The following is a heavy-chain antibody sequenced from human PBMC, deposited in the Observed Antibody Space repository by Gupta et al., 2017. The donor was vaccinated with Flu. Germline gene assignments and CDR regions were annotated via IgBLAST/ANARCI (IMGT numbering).Heavy chain of an antibody. CDR2: VIPVFGPT. D-gene: IGHD2-15*01. CDR1: GVTFRSHA. Sequence: EVTKPGSSVKVSCKAYGVTFRSHALNWVRQAPGQGLEWMGGVIPVFGPTIDEQKVQGRVTITADESTGTAYMELGSLTSDDTAVYYCARKAGGHCSGDTCYSFDYWGQGTLVTVSS. CDR3: ARKAGGHCSGDTCYSFDY. V-gene: IGHV1-69*01. J-gene: IGHJ4*02.